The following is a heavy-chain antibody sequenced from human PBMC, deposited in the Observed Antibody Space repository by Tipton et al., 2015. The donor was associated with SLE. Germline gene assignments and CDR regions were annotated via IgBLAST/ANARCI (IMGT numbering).Heavy chain of an antibody. J-gene: IGHJ4*02. D-gene: IGHD5-18*01. CDR3: ARYPLTSGYTYVYYFDY. CDR2: IYHSGST. V-gene: IGHV4-38-2*01. Sequence: TLSLTCAVSGYSISSGYYWGWIRQPPGKGLEWIGSIYHSGSTYYNPSLKSRVTISVDTSKNQFSLKLSSVTAADTAVYYCARYPLTSGYTYVYYFDYWGQGTLVTVSS. CDR1: GYSISSGYY.